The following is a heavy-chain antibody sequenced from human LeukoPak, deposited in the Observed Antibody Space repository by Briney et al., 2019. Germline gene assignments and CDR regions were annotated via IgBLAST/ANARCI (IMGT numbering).Heavy chain of an antibody. CDR1: RFTFSSYA. V-gene: IGHV3-23*01. CDR3: AKDRWVGATISHYFDY. J-gene: IGHJ4*02. CDR2: ISTRGGTT. D-gene: IGHD1-26*01. Sequence: GGSLRLSCAASRFTFSSYAMNWVRQAPGKGLEWVSAISTRGGTTYYADSVKGRFTISRDDSKNTLYLQMNSLRVEDTAVYYCAKDRWVGATISHYFDYWGQGTLVTVSS.